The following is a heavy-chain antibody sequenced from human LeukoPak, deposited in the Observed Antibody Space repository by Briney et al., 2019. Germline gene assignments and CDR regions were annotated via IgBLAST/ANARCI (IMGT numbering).Heavy chain of an antibody. CDR1: GGSFSGYY. CDR3: ASDHDSSGYYLG. J-gene: IGHJ4*02. V-gene: IGHV4-34*01. Sequence: SETLSLTCAVYGGSFSGYYWSWIRQPPGKGLEWIGEINHSGSTNYNPSLKSRVTISVDTSKNQFSLKLSSVTAADTAVYYCASDHDSSGYYLGWGQRTLVTVSS. D-gene: IGHD3-22*01. CDR2: INHSGST.